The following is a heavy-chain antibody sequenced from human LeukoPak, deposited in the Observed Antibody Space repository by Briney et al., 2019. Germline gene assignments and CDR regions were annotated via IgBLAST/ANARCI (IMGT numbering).Heavy chain of an antibody. CDR2: IYYSGST. V-gene: IGHV4-39*07. J-gene: IGHJ6*03. Sequence: SETLSLTCTVSGDSISSSSSYWGWIRQPPGEGLEWIGSIYYSGSTYYNPSLKSRVTISVDTSKNQFSLKLSSVTAADTAVYYCARLTKNDSGSFRFGKKKRGYMDVWGKGTTVTISS. D-gene: IGHD3-10*01. CDR3: ARLTKNDSGSFRFGKKKRGYMDV. CDR1: GDSISSSSSY.